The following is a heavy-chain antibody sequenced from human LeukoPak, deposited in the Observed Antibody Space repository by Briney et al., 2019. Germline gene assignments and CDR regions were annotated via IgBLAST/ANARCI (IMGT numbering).Heavy chain of an antibody. J-gene: IGHJ4*02. CDR2: FDPEDGET. CDR1: GYTLTELS. CDR3: ATPPVYDSSGHPSD. D-gene: IGHD3-22*01. Sequence: GASVTVSCKVSGYTLTELSMHWVRQAPGKGLEWMGGFDPEDGETIYAQKFQGRVTMTEDTSTDTAYMELSSLRSEDTAVYYCATPPVYDSSGHPSDWGQGTLVTVSS. V-gene: IGHV1-24*01.